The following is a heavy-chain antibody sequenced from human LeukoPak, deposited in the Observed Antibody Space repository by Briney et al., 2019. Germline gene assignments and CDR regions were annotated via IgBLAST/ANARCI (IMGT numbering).Heavy chain of an antibody. CDR2: IYYSGST. CDR1: GGSISSSSYY. CDR3: ARLQFSGYYPAVPYYFDY. V-gene: IGHV4-39*07. J-gene: IGHJ4*02. D-gene: IGHD3-22*01. Sequence: PSETLSLTCTVSGGSISSSSYYWGWIRQPPGKGLEWIGSIYYSGSTYYNPSLKSRVTISVDTSKNQFSLKLSSVTAADTAVYYCARLQFSGYYPAVPYYFDYWGQGTLVTVSS.